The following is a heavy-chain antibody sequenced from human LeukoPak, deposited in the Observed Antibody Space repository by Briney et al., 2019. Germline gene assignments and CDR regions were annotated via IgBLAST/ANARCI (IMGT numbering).Heavy chain of an antibody. V-gene: IGHV3-23*01. D-gene: IGHD3-22*01. CDR2: ISGSGGST. CDR3: AKEQIDYYGTSGDYYYFYGMDV. Sequence: GGSLRLSCAASGFTFSTYAMSWVRQAPGKGLEWVSGISGSGGSTYYADSVKGRFTISRDNFKDTVYLEMNRLRAKDTAVYYCAKEQIDYYGTSGDYYYFYGMDVWGQGTTVTVSS. CDR1: GFTFSTYA. J-gene: IGHJ6*02.